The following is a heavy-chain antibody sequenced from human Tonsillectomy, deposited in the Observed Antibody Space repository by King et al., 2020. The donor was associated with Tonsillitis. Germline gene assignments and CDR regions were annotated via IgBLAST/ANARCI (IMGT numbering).Heavy chain of an antibody. V-gene: IGHV4-30-4*01. D-gene: IGHD3-10*01. J-gene: IGHJ4*02. CDR1: GGSISSGDYY. Sequence: MQLQESGPGLVKPSQTLSLTCTVSGGSISSGDYYWTWIRQPPGKGLEWSGYIYYSVSTFYNPPLKSRVTISMDTSKTQFSLKLSSVTAANTAVDYCASLSITMIRGVTDYWGQGTLVTVSS. CDR2: IYYSVST. CDR3: ASLSITMIRGVTDY.